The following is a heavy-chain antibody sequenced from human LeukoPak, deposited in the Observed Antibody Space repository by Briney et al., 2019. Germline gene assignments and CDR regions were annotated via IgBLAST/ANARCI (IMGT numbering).Heavy chain of an antibody. CDR1: GYTLTELS. Sequence: ASVKVSCKVSGYTLTELSMHWVRQAPGKGLEWMGGFDPKDGETIYAQKFQGRVTMTEDTSTDTAYMELSSLRSEDTAVYYCATYWWELPHLDAFDIWGQGTMVTVSS. D-gene: IGHD1-26*01. V-gene: IGHV1-24*01. CDR3: ATYWWELPHLDAFDI. J-gene: IGHJ3*02. CDR2: FDPKDGET.